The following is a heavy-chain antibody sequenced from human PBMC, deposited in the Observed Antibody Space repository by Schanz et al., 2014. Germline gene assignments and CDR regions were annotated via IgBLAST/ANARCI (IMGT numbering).Heavy chain of an antibody. CDR1: RYTFNTYG. CDR3: ARGGYSSGWYDRDIAHFDY. D-gene: IGHD6-19*01. J-gene: IGHJ4*02. CDR2: ISAYTNNT. V-gene: IGHV1-18*01. Sequence: QGQLVQSGPEVKEPGASVKVSCEASRYTFNTYGLNWVRQAPGQGLEWMGWISAYTNNTNYAQKVQGRVTMTTDTSTSTAYMELRSLRSDDTAVYYYARGGYSSGWYDRDIAHFDYWGQGTLVTVSS.